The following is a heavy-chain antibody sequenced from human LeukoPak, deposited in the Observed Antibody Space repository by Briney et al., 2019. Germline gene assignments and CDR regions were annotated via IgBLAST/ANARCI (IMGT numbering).Heavy chain of an antibody. D-gene: IGHD6-19*01. CDR2: IYYSGST. Sequence: PSETLSLTCAVSGGSISSGGYSWSWIRQPPGKGLEWMGYIYYSGSTYYTPSRKSRVTISVDTSKNQFSLKLSSVTAADTAVYYCARDPSLTQWPRSNNWFDPWGQGTLVTVSS. V-gene: IGHV4-30-4*07. CDR1: GGSISSGGYS. J-gene: IGHJ5*02. CDR3: ARDPSLTQWPRSNNWFDP.